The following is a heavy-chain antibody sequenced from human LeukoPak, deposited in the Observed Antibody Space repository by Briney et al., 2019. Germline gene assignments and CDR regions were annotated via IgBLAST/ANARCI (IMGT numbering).Heavy chain of an antibody. Sequence: PSETLSLTCTVSGGSISSDAYYWSWVRQPPGKGLEWIGYGYYSGSTYYNPSLRSRLTISVDTSKNQFSLKLKSVTAEETAVYYCARGAIMGGTTFFDYWGQGSLVTVSS. V-gene: IGHV4-30-4*01. CDR2: GYYSGST. CDR3: ARGAIMGGTTFFDY. J-gene: IGHJ4*02. D-gene: IGHD1-26*01. CDR1: GGSISSDAYY.